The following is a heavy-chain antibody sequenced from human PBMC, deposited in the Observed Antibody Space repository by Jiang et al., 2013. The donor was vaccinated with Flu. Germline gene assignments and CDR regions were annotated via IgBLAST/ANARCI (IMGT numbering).Heavy chain of an antibody. Sequence: SGAEVKKPGASVKVSCKASGYTFTSYAMHWVRQAPGQRLEWMGWINAGNGNTKYSQKFQGRVTITRDTSASTAYMELSSLRSEDTAVYYCARTYYYDSSGYYPKMWFDYWGQGTLVTVSS. D-gene: IGHD3-22*01. CDR2: INAGNGNT. J-gene: IGHJ4*02. V-gene: IGHV1-3*01. CDR3: ARTYYYDSSGYYPKMWFDY. CDR1: GYTFTSYA.